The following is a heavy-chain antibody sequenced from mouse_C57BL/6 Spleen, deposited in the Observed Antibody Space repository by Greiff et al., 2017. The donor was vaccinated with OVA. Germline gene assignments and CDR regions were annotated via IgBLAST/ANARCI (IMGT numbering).Heavy chain of an antibody. V-gene: IGHV3-6*01. CDR2: ISYDGSN. D-gene: IGHD2-5*01. CDR1: GYSITSGYY. CDR3: ARDWSKGAMDY. Sequence: EVQLQESGPGLVKPSQSLSLTCSVTGYSITSGYYWNWIRQFPGNKLEWMGYISYDGSNNYNQSLKNRISITRDTSKNQFFLKLNSVTTEDTATYYCARDWSKGAMDYWGQGTSVTVSS. J-gene: IGHJ4*01.